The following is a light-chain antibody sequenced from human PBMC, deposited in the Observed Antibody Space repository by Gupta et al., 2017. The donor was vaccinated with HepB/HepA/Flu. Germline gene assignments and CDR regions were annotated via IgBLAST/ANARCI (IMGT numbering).Light chain of an antibody. J-gene: IGKJ3*01. Sequence: EIVLTQSPATLSLSPGERATLSCRASQSVSSYLAWYQQKPGQAPRLLIYDASNRATGTPARFSGSGYGTDFTLTISSREPEDFAVYYCQHQSNWPLYTFGHGTKVDIK. V-gene: IGKV3-11*01. CDR3: QHQSNWPLYT. CDR1: QSVSSY. CDR2: DAS.